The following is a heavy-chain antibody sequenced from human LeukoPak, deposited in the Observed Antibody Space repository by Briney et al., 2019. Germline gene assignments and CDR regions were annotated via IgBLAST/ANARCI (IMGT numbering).Heavy chain of an antibody. CDR1: GGSFSGYY. CDR3: ARGLLNYDILTGYFDY. CDR2: IYYSGST. J-gene: IGHJ4*02. D-gene: IGHD3-9*01. V-gene: IGHV4-30-4*08. Sequence: PSETLSLTCAVYGGSFSGYYWSWIRQPPGKGLEWIGYIYYSGSTYYNPSLKSRVTISVDTSKNQFSLKLSSVTAADTAVYYCARGLLNYDILTGYFDYWGQGTLVTVSS.